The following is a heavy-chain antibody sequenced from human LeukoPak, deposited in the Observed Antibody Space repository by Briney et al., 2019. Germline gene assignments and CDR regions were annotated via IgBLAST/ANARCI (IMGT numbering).Heavy chain of an antibody. J-gene: IGHJ4*02. CDR3: ARDGAIGGYDFDC. Sequence: PGGSLRLSCEASGFTFSSYTMNWVRQAPGKGLEWVSSITSTSTYIYYADSMKGRFTISRDNAKNSLYLQMNSLRAEDTAVYYCARDGAIGGYDFDCWGQGTLVTVSS. CDR2: ITSTSTYI. D-gene: IGHD1-26*01. V-gene: IGHV3-21*01. CDR1: GFTFSSYT.